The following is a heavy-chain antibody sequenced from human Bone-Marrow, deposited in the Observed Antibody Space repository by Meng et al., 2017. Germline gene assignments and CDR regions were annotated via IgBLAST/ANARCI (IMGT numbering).Heavy chain of an antibody. Sequence: QVQVVQSGSEVNQPGSAVKVSCKASGGTFSSYAISWVRQAPGQGLEWMGGIIPIFGTANYAQKFQGRVTITADKSTSTAYMELSSLRSEDTAVYYCARGHTYDYVWGSYRFDYWGQGTLVTVSS. CDR1: GGTFSSYA. J-gene: IGHJ4*02. V-gene: IGHV1-69*06. D-gene: IGHD3-16*02. CDR3: ARGHTYDYVWGSYRFDY. CDR2: IIPIFGTA.